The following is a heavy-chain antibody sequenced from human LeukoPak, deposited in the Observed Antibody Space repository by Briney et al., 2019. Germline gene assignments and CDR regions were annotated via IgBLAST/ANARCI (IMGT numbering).Heavy chain of an antibody. CDR1: GFTSSTFA. Sequence: GGSLRLSCAASGFTSSTFAMTWLRQAPGKGLEWVPTISGSGGSTYYADSVKGRLTISRDNSKNTLYLQMNSLRAEDTAVYYCAKDTLMTTVTPNFDYWGQGTLVTVSS. CDR3: AKDTLMTTVTPNFDY. CDR2: ISGSGGST. J-gene: IGHJ4*02. D-gene: IGHD4-17*01. V-gene: IGHV3-23*01.